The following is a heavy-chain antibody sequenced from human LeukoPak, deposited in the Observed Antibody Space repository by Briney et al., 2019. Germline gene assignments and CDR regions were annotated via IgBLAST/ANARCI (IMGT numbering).Heavy chain of an antibody. J-gene: IGHJ5*02. CDR2: IYTSGST. CDR3: ARDGPFYYDILTGYYNWFDP. V-gene: IGHV4-4*07. Sequence: SETLSLTCTVSGGSISSYYWSWIRQPAGKGLEWIGRIYTSGSTNYNPSLKSRVTMSVDTSKNQFSLKLSSVTAADTAVYYCARDGPFYYDILTGYYNWFDPWGQGTLDTVSS. CDR1: GGSISSYY. D-gene: IGHD3-9*01.